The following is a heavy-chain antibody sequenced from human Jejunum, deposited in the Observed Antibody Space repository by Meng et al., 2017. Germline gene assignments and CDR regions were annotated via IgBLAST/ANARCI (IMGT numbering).Heavy chain of an antibody. CDR2: IYYSGSS. CDR1: GGSISGDDYY. J-gene: IGHJ4*02. Sequence: QVQLQESGPGLVKPSQTLSLTCSVPGGSISGDDYYWSWIRQPPGKGLEWIAYIYYSGSSYSKSSLRSRVIISIDTSKNQFSLILSAVTAADTAVYYCARHPTGGYNYFDYWGQGTLVTVSS. V-gene: IGHV4-30-4*01. CDR3: ARHPTGGYNYFDY. D-gene: IGHD2-8*02.